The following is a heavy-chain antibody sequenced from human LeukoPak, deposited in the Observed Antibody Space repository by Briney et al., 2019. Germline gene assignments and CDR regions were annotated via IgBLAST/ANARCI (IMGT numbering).Heavy chain of an antibody. J-gene: IGHJ4*02. CDR2: ISTSGST. CDR1: GGSISSGSHY. Sequence: SSKTLSLTCTVSGGSISSGSHYWSWIRQPAGKGLEWIGRISTSGSTNYNPSLKSRVTISVDTSKNQFSLKLNSVTAADTAVYYCARADYGGNWYFGYWGQGTLVTVSS. CDR3: ARADYGGNWYFGY. V-gene: IGHV4-61*02. D-gene: IGHD4-23*01.